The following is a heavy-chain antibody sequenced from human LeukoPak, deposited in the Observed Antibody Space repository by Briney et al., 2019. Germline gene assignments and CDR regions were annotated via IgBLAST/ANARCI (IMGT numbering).Heavy chain of an antibody. J-gene: IGHJ4*02. CDR2: IYYSGST. D-gene: IGHD3-10*01. CDR1: GGSISSSSYY. V-gene: IGHV4-61*05. Sequence: SETLSLTCTVSGGSISSSSYYWSWIRQPPGKGLEWIGYIYYSGSTNYNPSLKSRVTISVDTSKNQFSLKLSSVTAADTAVYYCARRGSGTYPFDYWGQGTLVTVSS. CDR3: ARRGSGTYPFDY.